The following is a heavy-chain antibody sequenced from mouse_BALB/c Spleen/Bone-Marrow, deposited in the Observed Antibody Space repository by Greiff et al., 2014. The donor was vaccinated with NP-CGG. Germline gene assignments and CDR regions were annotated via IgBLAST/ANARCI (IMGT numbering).Heavy chain of an antibody. CDR1: GYTFTSYC. V-gene: IGHV1-69*02. Sequence: VQLVESGAELVRPGASVKLSCTASGYTFTSYCMNWVKQRPEQGLEWIGSIYPSDTYTNYKQKFKDKATLTVDKSSNTAYMQLSSATSEDSAVYYSTRDNWDYWGQGTTLTVSS. CDR3: TRDNWDY. CDR2: IYPSDTYT. J-gene: IGHJ2*01. D-gene: IGHD4-1*01.